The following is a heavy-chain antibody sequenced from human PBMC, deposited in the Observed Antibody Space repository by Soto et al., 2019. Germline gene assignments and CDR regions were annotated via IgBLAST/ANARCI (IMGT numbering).Heavy chain of an antibody. Sequence: GGSLRLSCAASGFTVSNNFVTWVRQAPGQGLEWVSVTYSGGTTYYADSVKGRFTISRDSSKNTLYLQMNSLRAEDTAVYYCARGRGYGGTTGDNVFDIWGQGTMVTVSS. J-gene: IGHJ3*02. CDR1: GFTVSNNF. D-gene: IGHD2-15*01. CDR2: TYSGGTT. CDR3: ARGRGYGGTTGDNVFDI. V-gene: IGHV3-66*01.